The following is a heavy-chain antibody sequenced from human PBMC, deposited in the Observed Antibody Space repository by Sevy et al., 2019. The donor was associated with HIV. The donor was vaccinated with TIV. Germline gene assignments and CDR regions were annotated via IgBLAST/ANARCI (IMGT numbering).Heavy chain of an antibody. CDR2: ITPNNGDT. V-gene: IGHV1-18*01. CDR1: GYTFTNYH. J-gene: IGHJ5*02. Sequence: ASVNVSCKASGYTFTNYHITWVRQAPGQGLEWMGRITPNNGDTNYAQRLQGRVTMTTDTSMSTVYMELRRLRSDDTAGYYCARAPSGSKGPGQYFDLWGQGTLVTVSS. CDR3: ARAPSGSKGPGQYFDL. D-gene: IGHD1-26*01.